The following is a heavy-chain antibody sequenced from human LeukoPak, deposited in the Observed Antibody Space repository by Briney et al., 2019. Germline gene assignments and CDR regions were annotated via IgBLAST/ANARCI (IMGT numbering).Heavy chain of an antibody. J-gene: IGHJ4*02. Sequence: GGSLRPSCAASGFTFSSYAMSWVRQAPGKGLEWVSSITSSCAATYYADSVKGRFTISRDNSDNTLYLQMNSLRAEDTAVYYCAKDRPNYYGSNGHYYKLNGDCWGQGTLVTVSS. CDR3: AKDRPNYYGSNGHYYKLNGDC. V-gene: IGHV3-23*01. D-gene: IGHD3-22*01. CDR2: ITSSCAAT. CDR1: GFTFSSYA.